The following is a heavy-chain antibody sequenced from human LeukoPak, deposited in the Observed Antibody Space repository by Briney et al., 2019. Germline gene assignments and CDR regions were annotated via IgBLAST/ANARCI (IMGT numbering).Heavy chain of an antibody. J-gene: IGHJ4*02. Sequence: GGSLRLSCAASGFTFSSYWMHWVRQAPGKGLVWVSRINSDGSSTSYADSVKGRFTISRDNAKNTLYLQMNSLRAEDTAVYYCASGTPHYYDSSPFDYWGQGTLVTVSS. D-gene: IGHD3-22*01. CDR3: ASGTPHYYDSSPFDY. V-gene: IGHV3-74*01. CDR2: INSDGSST. CDR1: GFTFSSYW.